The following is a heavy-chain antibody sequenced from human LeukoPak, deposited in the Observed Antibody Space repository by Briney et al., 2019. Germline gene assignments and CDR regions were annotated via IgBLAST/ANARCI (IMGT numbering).Heavy chain of an antibody. CDR3: AKGASILHRGYYGMDV. D-gene: IGHD5-24*01. J-gene: IGHJ6*02. CDR1: GFTFSSYS. Sequence: GGSLRLSCAASGFTFSSYSMNWVRQAPGKGLEWVSAISGSGGSTYYADSVKGRFTISRDNSKNTLYLQMNSLRAEDTAVYYCAKGASILHRGYYGMDVWGQGTTVTVSS. V-gene: IGHV3-23*01. CDR2: ISGSGGST.